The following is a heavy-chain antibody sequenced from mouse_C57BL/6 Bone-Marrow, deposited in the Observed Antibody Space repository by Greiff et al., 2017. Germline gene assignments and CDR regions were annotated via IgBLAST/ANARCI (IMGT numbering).Heavy chain of an antibody. J-gene: IGHJ1*03. Sequence: EVKLVESGAELVRPGASVKLSCTASGFNIKDDYMHWVKQRPEQGLEWIGWIDPENGDTEYASKFQGKATITADTSSNTAYLQLSSLTSEDTAVYYCTTDSNHRYFDVWGTGTTVTVSS. CDR1: GFNIKDDY. D-gene: IGHD2-5*01. CDR3: TTDSNHRYFDV. V-gene: IGHV14-4*01. CDR2: IDPENGDT.